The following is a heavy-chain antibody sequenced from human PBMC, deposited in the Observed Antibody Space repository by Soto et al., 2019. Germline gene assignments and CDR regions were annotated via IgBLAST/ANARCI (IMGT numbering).Heavy chain of an antibody. J-gene: IGHJ6*02. CDR3: ATTYSSSSSTWYYYYGMDV. CDR1: GYTFTDYY. D-gene: IGHD6-6*01. V-gene: IGHV1-2*02. Sequence: ASVKVSCKASGYTFTDYYMHWVRQAPGQGLEWMGWINPNSGGTNYAQKFQGRVTMTRDTSISTAYMELSRLRSDDTAVYYCATTYSSSSSTWYYYYGMDVWGQGTTVTVSS. CDR2: INPNSGGT.